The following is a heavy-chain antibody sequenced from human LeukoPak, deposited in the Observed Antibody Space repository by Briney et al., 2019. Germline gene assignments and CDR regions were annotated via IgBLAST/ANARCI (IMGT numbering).Heavy chain of an antibody. CDR2: ISSGSGYI. CDR1: GFTFSSYT. V-gene: IGHV3-21*01. Sequence: GGSLRLSCATSGFTFSSYTMSWVRQAPGKGLEWVSSISSGSGYIKYAGSVKGRFTISRDNAENSVFLLMSSLRVDDTALYYCVRGWFDFWGQGTPVTVSS. J-gene: IGHJ5*01. CDR3: VRGWFDF.